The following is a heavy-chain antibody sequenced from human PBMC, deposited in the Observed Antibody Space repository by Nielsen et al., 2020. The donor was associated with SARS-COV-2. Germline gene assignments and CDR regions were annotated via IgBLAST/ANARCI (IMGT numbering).Heavy chain of an antibody. V-gene: IGHV3-66*01. CDR3: ARDNWGRMDV. CDR1: GFTISSSF. CDR2: IYTDCST. Sequence: GESLKISCGASGFTISSSFMSWVLQAAGKGLDWVSVIYTDCSTSHADSVKGRFTISRDNSKNTLYLQMNSLRAEDTAVYYCARDNWGRMDVWGQGTTVTVSS. J-gene: IGHJ6*02. D-gene: IGHD7-27*01.